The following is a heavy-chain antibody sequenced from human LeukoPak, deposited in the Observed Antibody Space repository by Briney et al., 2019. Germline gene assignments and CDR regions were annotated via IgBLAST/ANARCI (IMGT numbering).Heavy chain of an antibody. CDR1: GFTFSSHA. Sequence: GGSLRLSCAASGFTFSSHAMSWVRQAPGKGLEWVSVISGSGGSTYNADSVKGRFTISRDNSKNTLYLQMKSLRVDDTAVYYCAKAPGYCSGGTCYDYWGQGSLVAVSS. V-gene: IGHV3-23*01. D-gene: IGHD2-15*01. J-gene: IGHJ4*02. CDR2: ISGSGGST. CDR3: AKAPGYCSGGTCYDY.